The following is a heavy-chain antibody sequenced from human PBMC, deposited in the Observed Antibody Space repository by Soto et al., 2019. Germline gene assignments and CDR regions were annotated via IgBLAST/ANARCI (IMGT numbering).Heavy chain of an antibody. Sequence: AAVKVSCKTSGSTFSTYSIVWVRQAPGEGLEWMGGIIPLFGTANYAQKFQDRVTITADKSTNTAFMELSSLKSEDTAMYYCASSSGNNYGVGTNYYFDYWGQGTMVTVYS. D-gene: IGHD1-26*01. J-gene: IGHJ4*02. V-gene: IGHV1-69*06. CDR3: ASSSGNNYGVGTNYYFDY. CDR2: IIPLFGTA. CDR1: GSTFSTYS.